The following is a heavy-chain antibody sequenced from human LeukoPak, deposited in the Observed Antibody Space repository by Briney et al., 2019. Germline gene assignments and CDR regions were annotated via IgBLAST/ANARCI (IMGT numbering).Heavy chain of an antibody. Sequence: GGSLRLSCAASGFTFSSYAMSWVRQAPGKGLEWVSAISGSGGSTYYADSVKGRFTISRDNSKNTLYLQMNSLRAEDTAVYYCXXXXXXXXXXXTXSYYYYYGMDVWGQGTTVTVSS. CDR3: XXXXXXXXXXXTXSYYYYYGMDV. J-gene: IGHJ6*02. CDR2: ISGSGGST. V-gene: IGHV3-23*01. CDR1: GFTFSSYA.